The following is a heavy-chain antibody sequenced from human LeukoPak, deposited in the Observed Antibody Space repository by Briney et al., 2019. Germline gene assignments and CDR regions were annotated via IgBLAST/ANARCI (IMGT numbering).Heavy chain of an antibody. CDR1: GFTFSSYE. D-gene: IGHD3-9*01. V-gene: IGHV3-48*03. CDR3: ARDVLRYFDWFGY. J-gene: IGHJ4*02. CDR2: ISSSGSTI. Sequence: PGGSLRLSCAASGFTFSSYEMNWVRRAPGKGLEWVSYISSSGSTIYYADSVKGRFTISRDNAKNSLYLQMNSLRAEDTAVYYCARDVLRYFDWFGYWGQGTLVTVSS.